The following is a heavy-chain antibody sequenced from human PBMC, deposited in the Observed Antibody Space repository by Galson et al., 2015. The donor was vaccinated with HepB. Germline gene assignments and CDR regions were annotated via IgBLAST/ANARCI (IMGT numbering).Heavy chain of an antibody. CDR2: IIPIFGTA. J-gene: IGHJ6*02. Sequence: SVKVSCKASGGTFSSYAISWVRQAPGQGLEWMGGIIPIFGTANYAQKFQGRVTITADKSTSTVYMELSSLRSEDTAVYYCARDVGRDGYNDVWGQGTTVTVSS. CDR3: ARDVGRDGYNDV. CDR1: GGTFSSYA. D-gene: IGHD5-24*01. V-gene: IGHV1-69*06.